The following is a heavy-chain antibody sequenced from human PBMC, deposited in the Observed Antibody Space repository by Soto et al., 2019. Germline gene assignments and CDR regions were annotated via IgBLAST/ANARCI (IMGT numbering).Heavy chain of an antibody. CDR1: GFTFSSYW. CDR3: AKDLSWGQSDY. V-gene: IGHV3-74*02. Sequence: DVKLVESGGGLVQPGGSLRLSCAASGFTFSSYWMHWYRQDPGMGLVWVATINPDGTTTQYADFVKGRFTVSRDNAKTTLFLQMNGLRDEYTALSYCAKDLSWGQSDYWGRCTLVTVCS. CDR2: INPDGTTT. J-gene: IGHJ4*01. D-gene: IGHD3-16*01.